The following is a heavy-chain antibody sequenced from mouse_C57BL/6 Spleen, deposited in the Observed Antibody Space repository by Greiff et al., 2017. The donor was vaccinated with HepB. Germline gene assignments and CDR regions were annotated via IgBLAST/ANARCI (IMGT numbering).Heavy chain of an antibody. D-gene: IGHD1-1*01. V-gene: IGHV1-26*01. J-gene: IGHJ1*03. CDR2: INPNNGGT. CDR3: ARNGGHGSRPYWYFDV. Sequence: EVQLQQSGPELVKPGASVKISCKASGYTFTDYYMNWVKQSHGKSLEWIGDINPNNGGTSYNQKFKGKATLTVDKSSSTAYMELRSLTSEDSAVYYCARNGGHGSRPYWYFDVWGTGTTVTVSS. CDR1: GYTFTDYY.